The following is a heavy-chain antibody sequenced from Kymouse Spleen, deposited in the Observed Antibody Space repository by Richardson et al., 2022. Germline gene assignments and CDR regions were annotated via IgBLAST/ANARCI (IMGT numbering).Heavy chain of an antibody. Sequence: QVQLVQSGAEVKKPGSSVKVSCKASGGTFSSYAISWVRQAPGQGLEWMGGIIPIFGTANYAQKFQGRVTITTDESTSTAYMELSSLRSEDTAVYYCARGPYSSSSMDYYYYGMDVWGQGTTVTVSS. J-gene: IGHJ6*02. CDR1: GGTFSSYA. V-gene: IGHV1-69*05. CDR3: ARGPYSSSSMDYYYYGMDV. CDR2: IIPIFGTA. D-gene: IGHD6-6*01.